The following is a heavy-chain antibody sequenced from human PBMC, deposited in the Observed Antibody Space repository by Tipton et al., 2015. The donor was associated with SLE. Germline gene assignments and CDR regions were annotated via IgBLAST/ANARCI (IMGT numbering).Heavy chain of an antibody. CDR3: AGGLAVAGTRDY. D-gene: IGHD6-19*01. CDR2: VFYTGST. V-gene: IGHV4-59*01. CDR1: GVSFSSYY. J-gene: IGHJ4*02. Sequence: TLSLTCTVSGVSFSSYYWSWIRQSPGTRLEWIGYVFYTGSTKYNPSLDSRVTISVDTSKNQFSLKLGSVTAADTAIYYCAGGLAVAGTRDYWGQGTPVTISS.